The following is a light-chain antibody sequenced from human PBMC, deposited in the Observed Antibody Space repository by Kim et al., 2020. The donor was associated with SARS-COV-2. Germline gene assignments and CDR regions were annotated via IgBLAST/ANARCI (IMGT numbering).Light chain of an antibody. CDR1: TIGLQS. V-gene: IGLV3-21*04. Sequence: ALGKAAGSICGENTIGLQSVHWYQQKPGKAPVLVIYYDTDRPSGIPERFSGSNSGNTATLTISRVEAGDEADYYCQVWDTGSDHPIFGGGTQLTVL. J-gene: IGLJ2*01. CDR3: QVWDTGSDHPI. CDR2: YDT.